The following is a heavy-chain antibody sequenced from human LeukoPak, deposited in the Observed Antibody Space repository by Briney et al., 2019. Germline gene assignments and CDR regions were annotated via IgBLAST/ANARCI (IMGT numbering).Heavy chain of an antibody. V-gene: IGHV3-30-3*01. CDR3: AKDHESDGYPCLDH. CDR1: GFTFSSYA. CDR2: ISYDGSNK. J-gene: IGHJ4*02. D-gene: IGHD3-22*01. Sequence: GGSLRLSCAASGFTFSSYAMHWVRQAPGKGLEWVAVISYDGSNKYYADSVKGRFTISRDNSKNTLYLQMNSLRAEDTAVYYCAKDHESDGYPCLDHWGLGTLVTVSS.